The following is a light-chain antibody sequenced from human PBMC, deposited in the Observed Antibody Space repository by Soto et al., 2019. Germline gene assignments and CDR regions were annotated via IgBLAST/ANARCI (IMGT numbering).Light chain of an antibody. CDR1: SSDVGAYNY. J-gene: IGLJ1*01. V-gene: IGLV2-8*01. Sequence: QPVLTQPPSASGSPGQSVTISCTGTSSDVGAYNYVSWYQQHPGKVPNLMVYEVNKRPSGVPDRFSGSKSGNTASLTVSGLQAEDEADYYCTSYAGGNNIFGTGTKLTVL. CDR3: TSYAGGNNI. CDR2: EVN.